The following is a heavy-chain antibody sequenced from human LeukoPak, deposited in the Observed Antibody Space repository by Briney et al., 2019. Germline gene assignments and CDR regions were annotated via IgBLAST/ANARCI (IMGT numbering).Heavy chain of an antibody. J-gene: IGHJ4*02. CDR2: IQDDGSEK. V-gene: IGHV3-7*01. Sequence: GGSLRLFCGASGFTFNTYAMSCVREAPGVGLEWVANIQDDGSEKNYVGSVKGRFIISRDNAKNSLFLQMSSLRDEDTALYYCARGWAAIPDWGQGALGTVSS. CDR3: ARGWAAIPD. CDR1: GFTFNTYA. D-gene: IGHD2-21*02.